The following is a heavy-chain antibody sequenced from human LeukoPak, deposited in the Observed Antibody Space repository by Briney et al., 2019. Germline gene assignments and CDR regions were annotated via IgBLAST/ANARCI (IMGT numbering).Heavy chain of an antibody. J-gene: IGHJ5*02. CDR3: ARLYGGNSLLYNWFDP. CDR1: GGSISSSNYY. D-gene: IGHD4-23*01. Sequence: SETLSLTCTVSGGSISSSNYYWGWIRQPPGKGLEWIGSIYYSGSTYYNPSLKSRVTISVDTSKNQFSLKLSSVTAADTAVYYCARLYGGNSLLYNWFDPWGQGTLVTVSS. CDR2: IYYSGST. V-gene: IGHV4-39*01.